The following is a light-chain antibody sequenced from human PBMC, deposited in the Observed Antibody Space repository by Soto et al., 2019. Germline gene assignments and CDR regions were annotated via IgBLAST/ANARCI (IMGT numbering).Light chain of an antibody. Sequence: EIVLTQSPGTLSLSPGERATLSCRASQSVSSNLAWYQQKPGQAPRLLIYGASTRATGIPDRFSGSGSRTDFTLTISRLEPEDFAVYYCQHSQTFGQGTKVDIK. J-gene: IGKJ1*01. CDR2: GAS. CDR1: QSVSSN. CDR3: QHSQT. V-gene: IGKV3-20*01.